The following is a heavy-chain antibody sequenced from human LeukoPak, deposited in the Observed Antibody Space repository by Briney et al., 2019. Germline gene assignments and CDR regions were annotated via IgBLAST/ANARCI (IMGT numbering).Heavy chain of an antibody. Sequence: PGGFLRLSCAASGFTFSDYHMSWIRQAPGKGLEWVSYISSSGNSISYADSVKGRFTISRDNAKNSLYLQMNSLRAEDTAVYYCARADDSSSGYFDYWGQGTLVTVSS. CDR2: ISSSGNSI. CDR1: GFTFSDYH. J-gene: IGHJ4*02. CDR3: ARADDSSSGYFDY. D-gene: IGHD6-6*01. V-gene: IGHV3-11*04.